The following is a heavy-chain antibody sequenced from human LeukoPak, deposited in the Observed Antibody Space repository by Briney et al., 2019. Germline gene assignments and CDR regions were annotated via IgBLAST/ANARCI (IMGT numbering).Heavy chain of an antibody. CDR1: GFTFSNYG. Sequence: PGGSLRLSCTASGFTFSNYGMSWVRQAPGKGLQWVSVIIGSGSSTYYADSVKGRFTISRDNSRNTLYLQMSSLRAEDTAVYYCARARYRSSISCAREFDYWGQGTLVTVSS. V-gene: IGHV3-23*01. D-gene: IGHD2-2*01. CDR3: ARARYRSSISCAREFDY. J-gene: IGHJ4*02. CDR2: IIGSGSST.